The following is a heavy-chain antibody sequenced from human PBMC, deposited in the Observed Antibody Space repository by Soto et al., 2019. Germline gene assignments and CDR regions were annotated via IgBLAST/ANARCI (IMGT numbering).Heavy chain of an antibody. V-gene: IGHV4-39*01. CDR2: ISYGGST. J-gene: IGHJ4*02. D-gene: IGHD1-1*01. CDR3: ARHRRETRTYAQSLHF. CDR1: GGSISSTRYY. Sequence: ENLSLTCTVSGGSISSTRYYWGWIRQPPGKGLEWIGSISYGGSTYHNPSLRSRVTISVDTSKSQFSLDLTSVTAADTAVYYCARHRRETRTYAQSLHFCGQGTLVTVSS.